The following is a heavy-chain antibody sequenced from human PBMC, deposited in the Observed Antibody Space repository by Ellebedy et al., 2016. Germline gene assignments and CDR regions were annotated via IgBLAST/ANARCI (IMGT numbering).Heavy chain of an antibody. V-gene: IGHV1-69*04. Sequence: ASVKVSCKASGGTFSSYAISWVRQAPGQGLEWMGRIIPILGIANYAQKFQGRVTFTADKSTSTAYMELSSLRSEDTAVYYCARESPNLEWLLYGMGVWGQGTTVSVSS. J-gene: IGHJ6*02. D-gene: IGHD3-3*01. CDR1: GGTFSSYA. CDR3: ARESPNLEWLLYGMGV. CDR2: IIPILGIA.